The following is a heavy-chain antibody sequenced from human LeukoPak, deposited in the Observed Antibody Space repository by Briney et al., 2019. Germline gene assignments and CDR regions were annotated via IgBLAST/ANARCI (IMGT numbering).Heavy chain of an antibody. Sequence: GESLQISCKGSGSSFTSYWIGWVRQMPGKGLEWMGIIYPGDSDTRYSPSFQGQVTISADKSISTAYLQWSSLKASDTAMYYCARHGIDSYDFWSGRGHPIDYWGQGTLVTVSS. CDR2: IYPGDSDT. CDR1: GSSFTSYW. J-gene: IGHJ4*02. CDR3: ARHGIDSYDFWSGRGHPIDY. V-gene: IGHV5-51*01. D-gene: IGHD3-3*01.